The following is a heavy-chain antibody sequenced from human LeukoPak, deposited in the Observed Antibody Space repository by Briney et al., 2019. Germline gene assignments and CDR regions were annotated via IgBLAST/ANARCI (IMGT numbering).Heavy chain of an antibody. CDR2: IYYSGST. CDR1: GGSISSYY. D-gene: IGHD1-26*01. V-gene: IGHV4-59*01. J-gene: IGHJ4*02. CDR3: ARGRPYSGGYHLDY. Sequence: PSETLSLTCTASGGSISSYYWSWIRQPPGKGLEWIGYIYYSGSTNYNPSLKSRVTISVDTSKNQFSLKLSSVTAADTAVYYCARGRPYSGGYHLDYWGQGTLVTVSA.